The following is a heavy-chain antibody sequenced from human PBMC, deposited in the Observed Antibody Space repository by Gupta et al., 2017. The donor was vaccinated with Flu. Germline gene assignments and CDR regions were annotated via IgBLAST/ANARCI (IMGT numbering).Heavy chain of an antibody. D-gene: IGHD4-17*01. J-gene: IGHJ6*02. Sequence: GYYWSWIRKPPGKGLEGIGEINHSGGNAYNSARKSRVTISVEKTKNKRARKLRSVTAAAKALYYCSSETTGGKAEYGMAFGGQGTTVTV. V-gene: IGHV4-34*13. CDR1: GYY. CDR2: INHSGGN. CDR3: SSETTGGKAEYGMAF.